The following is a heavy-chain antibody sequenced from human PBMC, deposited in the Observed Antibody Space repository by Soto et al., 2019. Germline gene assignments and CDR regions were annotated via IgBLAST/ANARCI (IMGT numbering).Heavy chain of an antibody. CDR3: AKDLAADGYYYYGMDV. V-gene: IGHV3-30*18. Sequence: HPGGSLRLSCAASGFTFSSYGMHWVRQAPGKGLEWVAVIAYDGSNKYYADSVKGRFTISRDNSKNTLYLQMNILRAEDTAVYYCAKDLAADGYYYYGMDVWGQGTTVTVSS. CDR2: IAYDGSNK. J-gene: IGHJ6*02. CDR1: GFTFSSYG. D-gene: IGHD6-25*01.